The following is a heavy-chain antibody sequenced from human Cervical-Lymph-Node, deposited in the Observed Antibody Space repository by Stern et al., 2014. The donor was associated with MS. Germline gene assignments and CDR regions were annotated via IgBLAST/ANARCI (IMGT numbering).Heavy chain of an antibody. Sequence: QVQLVQSGAEVKKPGASVKVSCKASGDTFGSYPIHWLRQAPGQGPVGLGIVNPTDGRTTYASTLKGRVSMTRDKSTRTVFMELSSLRAEDAAMYFCANPLPYANWGQGTRVTVSS. CDR1: GDTFGSYP. CDR3: ANPLPYAN. J-gene: IGHJ1*01. V-gene: IGHV1-46*03. CDR2: VNPTDGRT. D-gene: IGHD4-17*01.